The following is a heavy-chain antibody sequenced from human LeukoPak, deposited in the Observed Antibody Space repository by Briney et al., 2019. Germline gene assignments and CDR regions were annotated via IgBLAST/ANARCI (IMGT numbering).Heavy chain of an antibody. CDR2: LSTSGGST. CDR1: GFTFSSYA. Sequence: GGSLRLSCAASGFTFSSYAMSWVRQAPGKGLEWVSGLSTSGGSTYYADSVKGRFTISRDNSKNTLYLQMNSLRAEDTAVYYCAKDRSGWYYFDYWGQGTLVTVSS. D-gene: IGHD6-19*01. J-gene: IGHJ4*02. V-gene: IGHV3-23*01. CDR3: AKDRSGWYYFDY.